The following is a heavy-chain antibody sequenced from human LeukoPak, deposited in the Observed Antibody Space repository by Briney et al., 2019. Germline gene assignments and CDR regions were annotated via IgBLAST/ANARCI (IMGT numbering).Heavy chain of an antibody. Sequence: SQTLSFTCAISGDSVSSNSVTWNWIRQSPSGGLEWLGRTYYRSTWYNDYAVSVRGRITVNPDTSKNQFSLHLNSVTPEDTAVYYCARRLTQYDCFDPWGQGILVTVSS. V-gene: IGHV6-1*01. CDR3: ARRLTQYDCFDP. D-gene: IGHD2-2*01. CDR1: GDSVSSNSVT. CDR2: TYYRSTWYN. J-gene: IGHJ5*02.